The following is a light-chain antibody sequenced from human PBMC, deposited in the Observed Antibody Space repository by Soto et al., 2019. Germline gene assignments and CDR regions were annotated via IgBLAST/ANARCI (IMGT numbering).Light chain of an antibody. CDR1: QSVSSSS. CDR2: GAS. CDR3: QQYGTSPPT. J-gene: IGKJ4*01. Sequence: EIVLTQSPGTLSLSPGERATLSCRASQSVSSSSLAWYQQKPGQAPRLLIFGASSRATGIPDRFSASGSGTDFTLTISRLEPEDFAVYYCQQYGTSPPTIGGGTKVEIK. V-gene: IGKV3-20*01.